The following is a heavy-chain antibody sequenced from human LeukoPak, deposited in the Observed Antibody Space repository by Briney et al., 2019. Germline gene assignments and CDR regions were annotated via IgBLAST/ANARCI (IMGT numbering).Heavy chain of an antibody. Sequence: SETLSLTCTVSGGSISSGSYYWSWIRQPPGKGLEWIGYSYDSGSTNYYPSLKSRVTISVDTSKSQVSLKLISVTAADTAVYYCARNNWSIDYGIDVWGQGTTVIVSS. D-gene: IGHD1-20*01. CDR1: GGSISSGSYY. CDR3: ARNNWSIDYGIDV. V-gene: IGHV4-61*01. CDR2: SYDSGST. J-gene: IGHJ6*02.